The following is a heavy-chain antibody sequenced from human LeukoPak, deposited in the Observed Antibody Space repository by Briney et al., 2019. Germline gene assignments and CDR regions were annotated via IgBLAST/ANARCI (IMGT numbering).Heavy chain of an antibody. CDR2: IYDGDHT. CDR3: TRAGYYYYSMDV. D-gene: IGHD3-3*01. V-gene: IGHV4-39*01. J-gene: IGHJ6*02. CDR1: GFIFSNYW. Sequence: GSLRLSCAASGFIFSNYWTSWIRQPPGKGLEWIGWIYDGDHTFYNPSLKSRVTISVDTSKNQFSLSLSSVTAADTAVYYCTRAGYYYYSMDVWGQGTTVTVSS.